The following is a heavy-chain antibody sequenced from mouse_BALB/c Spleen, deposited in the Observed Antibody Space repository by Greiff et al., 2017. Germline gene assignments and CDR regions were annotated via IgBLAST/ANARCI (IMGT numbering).Heavy chain of an antibody. CDR1: GFTFSSFG. Sequence: EVMLVESGGGLVQPGGSRTLSCAASGFTFSSFGMHWVRQAPEKGLEWVAYISSGSSTIYYADTVTGRFTISRDNPKNTLFLQMTSLRAEDTAMYYCARSDLLWYAMDYWGQGTSVTVSS. CDR2: ISSGSSTI. J-gene: IGHJ4*01. D-gene: IGHD2-1*01. V-gene: IGHV5-17*02. CDR3: ARSDLLWYAMDY.